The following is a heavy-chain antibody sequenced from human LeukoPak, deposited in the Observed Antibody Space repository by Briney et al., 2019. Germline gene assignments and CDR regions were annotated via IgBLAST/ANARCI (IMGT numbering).Heavy chain of an antibody. D-gene: IGHD2-15*01. J-gene: IGHJ4*02. CDR3: AKGRDPSGRQNFDF. CDR1: GFTFTSYA. Sequence: PGGSLRLSCEASGFTFTSYAMHWVRQAPGKGLEWVSSVSASGSATLYTDSMNGRFTISRDNAKNTSFLQMKNLRPGDTALYYCAKGRDPSGRQNFDFWGQGTLVTVSP. CDR2: VSASGSAT. V-gene: IGHV3-23*01.